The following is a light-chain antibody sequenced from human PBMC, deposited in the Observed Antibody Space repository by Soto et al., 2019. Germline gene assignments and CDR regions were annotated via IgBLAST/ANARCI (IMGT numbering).Light chain of an antibody. CDR1: QSVSGSY. CDR3: QQYGSSIT. Sequence: EIVMTQSPATLSVSPGERVTLSCRASQSVSGSYLAWYQQKPGQAPRLLIYGTSSRATGIPDRFSGSGSGTDFTLTISRLEPEDFAVYYCQQYGSSITFGQGTRLEIK. V-gene: IGKV3-20*01. CDR2: GTS. J-gene: IGKJ5*01.